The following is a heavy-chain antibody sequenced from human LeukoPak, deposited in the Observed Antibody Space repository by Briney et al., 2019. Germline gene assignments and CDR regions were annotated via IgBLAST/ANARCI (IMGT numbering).Heavy chain of an antibody. Sequence: SETLSLTCTVSGGSISSGSYYWSWIRQPAGKGLEWIGRIYTSGSTNYNPSLKSRVTISVDTSKNQFSLKLSSVTAADTAVYYCARGGVATTTEMYYYYYYMDVWGKGTTVTISS. J-gene: IGHJ6*03. CDR1: GGSISSGSYY. V-gene: IGHV4-61*02. CDR3: ARGGVATTTEMYYYYYYMDV. D-gene: IGHD5-12*01. CDR2: IYTSGST.